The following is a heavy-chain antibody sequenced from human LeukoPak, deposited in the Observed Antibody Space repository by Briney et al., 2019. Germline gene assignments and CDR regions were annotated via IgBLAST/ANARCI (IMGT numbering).Heavy chain of an antibody. CDR1: GFTFSSCN. D-gene: IGHD2-2*01. Sequence: GSLSLYGAASGFTFSSCNMNWVRQAPGKGLEWVSVISASGASTYYADSVQGRFTISRDNSKNMLSLQMNSLRAEDTAVYYCAKDLGYCSTTSCNFDHWGQGTLVTVSS. V-gene: IGHV3-23*01. J-gene: IGHJ4*02. CDR2: ISASGAST. CDR3: AKDLGYCSTTSCNFDH.